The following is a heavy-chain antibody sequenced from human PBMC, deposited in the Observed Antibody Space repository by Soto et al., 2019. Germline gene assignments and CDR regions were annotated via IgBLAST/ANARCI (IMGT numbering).Heavy chain of an antibody. CDR2: ISGSGGST. V-gene: IGHV3-23*01. CDR3: AKDYYYDSSGYYSSGTVDY. D-gene: IGHD3-22*01. Sequence: GGSLRLSCAASGFTFSSYAMSWVRQAPGKGLEWVSAISGSGGSTYYADSVKGRFTISRDNSKNTLYLQMNSLRAEDTAVYYCAKDYYYDSSGYYSSGTVDYWGQGTLVTVSS. CDR1: GFTFSSYA. J-gene: IGHJ4*02.